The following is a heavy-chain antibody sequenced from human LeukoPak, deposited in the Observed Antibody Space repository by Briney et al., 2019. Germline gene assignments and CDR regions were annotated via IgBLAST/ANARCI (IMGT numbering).Heavy chain of an antibody. CDR2: INPSGGST. J-gene: IGHJ4*02. V-gene: IGHV1-46*01. D-gene: IGHD6-13*01. CDR1: GYTFTSYY. Sequence: ASVKVSCKASGYTFTSYYMHWVRRAPGQGLEWMGIINPSGGSTSYAQKFQGRVTMTRDMSTSTVYMELSSLRSEDTAVYYCAREGAAAGFDYWGQGTLVTVSS. CDR3: AREGAAAGFDY.